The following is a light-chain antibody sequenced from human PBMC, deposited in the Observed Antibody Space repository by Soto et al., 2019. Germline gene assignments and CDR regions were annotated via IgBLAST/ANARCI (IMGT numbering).Light chain of an antibody. J-gene: IGLJ2*01. CDR1: NIGSKS. CDR3: QVWDSSSL. V-gene: IGLV3-21*04. Sequence: YELTQPPSVSVAPGKTARITCGGNNIGSKSVHWYQQKPGQAPVLVIYYDSDRPSGIPERFSGSNSGNTATLTISRVEAGDEADYYCQVWDSSSLFGGGTKVTVL. CDR2: YDS.